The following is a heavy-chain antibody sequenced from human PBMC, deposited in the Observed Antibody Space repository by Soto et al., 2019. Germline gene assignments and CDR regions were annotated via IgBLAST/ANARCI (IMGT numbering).Heavy chain of an antibody. J-gene: IGHJ4*02. V-gene: IGHV3-23*01. CDR1: GFTFSSYA. Sequence: GGSLRLSCAASGFTFSSYAMSWVRQAPGKGLEWVSAISGSGGSTYYADSVKGRFTISRDNSKNTLYLQMNSLRAEDTAVYYCAKDLEGYSGYDPLYCSGGSCPDYWGQGTLVTVSS. CDR2: ISGSGGST. CDR3: AKDLEGYSGYDPLYCSGGSCPDY. D-gene: IGHD2-15*01.